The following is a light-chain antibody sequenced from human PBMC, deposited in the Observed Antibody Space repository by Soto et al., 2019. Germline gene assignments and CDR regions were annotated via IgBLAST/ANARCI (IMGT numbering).Light chain of an antibody. V-gene: IGLV2-11*01. CDR2: DVT. CDR1: SSDVGGYYF. J-gene: IGLJ1*01. Sequence: QSVLTQPRSVSGSPGQSVTISCTGTSSDVGGYYFVSWCQQHPGKAPKLMIYDVTKRPSGVPDRFSGSKSGNTASLTISGLQAEDEADYYCCSYAGSFNYVFGTGTKVTVL. CDR3: CSYAGSFNYV.